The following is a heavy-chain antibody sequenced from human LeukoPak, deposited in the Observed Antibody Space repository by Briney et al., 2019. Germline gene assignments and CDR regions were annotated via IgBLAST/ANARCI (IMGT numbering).Heavy chain of an antibody. CDR3: ARDRGYSTFDY. D-gene: IGHD4-23*01. Sequence: GGSLRLSCAASGFTFSNYWMSWVRQAPGKGLEWVANIEQDGGEKNYVDSVKGRFTISRDNARNSLYLQMTSLRAEDTAVYSCARDRGYSTFDYWGQGTLVTVSS. CDR2: IEQDGGEK. J-gene: IGHJ4*02. V-gene: IGHV3-7*01. CDR1: GFTFSNYW.